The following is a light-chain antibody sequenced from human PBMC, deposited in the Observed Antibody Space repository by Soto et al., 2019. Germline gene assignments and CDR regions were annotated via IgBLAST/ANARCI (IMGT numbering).Light chain of an antibody. J-gene: IGKJ2*01. Sequence: DIQMTQSPSSLSASVGDRVTITCRASQSISSYLNWYQQKPGKAPKLLIYAASSLQSGVPSRFSGGGSGPYFPLTISRLQPEIVASNCCQRSYSPPTTFGRGTRLEIK. V-gene: IGKV1-39*01. CDR2: AAS. CDR3: QRSYSPPTT. CDR1: QSISSY.